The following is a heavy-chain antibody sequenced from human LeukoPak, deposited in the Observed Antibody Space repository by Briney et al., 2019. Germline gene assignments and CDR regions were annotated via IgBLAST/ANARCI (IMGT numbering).Heavy chain of an antibody. CDR1: GGTFSSYA. D-gene: IGHD2-15*01. J-gene: IGHJ5*02. Sequence: SVKVSCKASGGTFSSYAISWVRQAPGQGLEWMGGIIPIFGTANYAQKFQGRVTITADESTSTAYMELSSLRSEDTAVYYCARVPRLVENWFDPWGQGTLVTVSS. CDR2: IIPIFGTA. V-gene: IGHV1-69*13. CDR3: ARVPRLVENWFDP.